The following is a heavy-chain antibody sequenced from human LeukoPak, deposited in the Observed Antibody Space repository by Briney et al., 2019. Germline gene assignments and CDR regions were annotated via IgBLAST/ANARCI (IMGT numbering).Heavy chain of an antibody. CDR2: ISSSSSYI. D-gene: IGHD1-26*01. Sequence: GGSLRLSCAASGFTFSSYSMNWVRQAPGKGLEWVSSISSSSSYIYYADSVKGRFTISRDNAKNSLYLQMNSLRAEDTAVYYCALSGIVGATADYWGQGTLVTVSS. J-gene: IGHJ4*02. CDR1: GFTFSSYS. V-gene: IGHV3-21*04. CDR3: ALSGIVGATADY.